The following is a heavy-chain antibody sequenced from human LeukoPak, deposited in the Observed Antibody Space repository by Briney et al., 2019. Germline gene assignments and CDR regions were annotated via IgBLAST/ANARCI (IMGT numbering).Heavy chain of an antibody. CDR3: AKGGLPPEY. Sequence: GGSLRLSCAASGFTLSTYGMHWVRQAPGKGLEWVANIRNDGSNKFYVDSVKGRFTISRDNSNNTLYLQMNSLRTEDTAVYYCAKGGLPPEYWGQGILVTASS. D-gene: IGHD3-16*01. V-gene: IGHV3-30*02. CDR1: GFTLSTYG. J-gene: IGHJ4*02. CDR2: IRNDGSNK.